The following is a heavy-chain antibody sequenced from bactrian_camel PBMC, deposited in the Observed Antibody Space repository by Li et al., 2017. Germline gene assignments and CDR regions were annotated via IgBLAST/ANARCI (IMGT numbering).Heavy chain of an antibody. D-gene: IGHD4*01. CDR1: GFTFDEKE. V-gene: IGHV3S40*01. CDR2: ISATGART. CDR3: AVYDAYAGKCSFREDFCDY. J-gene: IGHJ4*01. Sequence: DVQLVESGGGLVQPGGALRLSCAASGFTFDEKEMSWVRQTPGKGLEWVSGISATGARTFYADSAKGRFTISQDNAEKTVVLRMNSLNPENTAVYTCAVYDAYAGKCSFREDFCDYWGPGTQVTVS.